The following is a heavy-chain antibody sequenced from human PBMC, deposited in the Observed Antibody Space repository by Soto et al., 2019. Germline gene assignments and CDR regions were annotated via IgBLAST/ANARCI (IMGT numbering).Heavy chain of an antibody. V-gene: IGHV3-23*01. J-gene: IGHJ4*02. D-gene: IGHD6-13*01. CDR2: ISGGGYTT. Sequence: GGSLRLSCAASGVTFSHYAVTWVRQAPGTGLEWVSGISGGGYTTYYTDSVKGRFTISRDNSKDTLYLQMNSLRAEDTAVYYCAKPSSYSSSWQGDYWGQGTLVTVSS. CDR3: AKPSSYSSSWQGDY. CDR1: GVTFSHYA.